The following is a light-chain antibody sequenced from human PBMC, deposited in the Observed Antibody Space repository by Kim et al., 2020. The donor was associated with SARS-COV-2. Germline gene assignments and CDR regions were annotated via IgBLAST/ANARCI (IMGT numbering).Light chain of an antibody. CDR3: MQALQTRLT. Sequence: EPASISCRSSQSLLHSNGYNYLDWYLQKPGQSPQLLIYLGSNRASGVPDRFSGSGSGTDFTLKISRVEAEDVGVYYCMQALQTRLTFGGGTKVEI. CDR1: QSLLHSNGYNY. CDR2: LGS. J-gene: IGKJ4*01. V-gene: IGKV2-28*01.